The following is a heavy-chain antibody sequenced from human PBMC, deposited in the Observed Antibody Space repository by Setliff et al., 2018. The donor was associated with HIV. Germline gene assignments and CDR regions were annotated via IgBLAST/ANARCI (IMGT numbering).Heavy chain of an antibody. D-gene: IGHD3-3*02. V-gene: IGHV1-46*01. CDR3: ARAGTTILNFFYGMDV. J-gene: IGHJ6*02. CDR1: GYTFTGYY. CDR2: INPSEGNT. Sequence: RASVKVSCKASGYTFTGYYVHWVRQAPGRGLEWLGVINPSEGNTNYAQEFQGRVSMTRDTSTSTVYMELTRLKDDDTAMYFCARAGTTILNFFYGMDVWGRGTTVTVSS.